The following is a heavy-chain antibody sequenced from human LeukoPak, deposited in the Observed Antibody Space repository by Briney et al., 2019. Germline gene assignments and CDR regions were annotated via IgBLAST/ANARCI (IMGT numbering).Heavy chain of an antibody. D-gene: IGHD2-15*01. CDR3: AKDSARVLLRGFDY. CDR1: GFTFSRYW. V-gene: IGHV3-74*01. J-gene: IGHJ4*02. CDR2: INSDGSST. Sequence: GGSLRLSCEASGFTFSRYWMHWVRQAPGKGLVWVSRINSDGSSTSYADSVKGRFTISRDDAKNTLYLQMNSLRAEDTAVYYCAKDSARVLLRGFDYWGQGTLVTVSS.